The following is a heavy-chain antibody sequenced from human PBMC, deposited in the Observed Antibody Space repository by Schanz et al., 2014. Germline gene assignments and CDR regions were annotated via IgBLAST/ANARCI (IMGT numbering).Heavy chain of an antibody. CDR3: AKDVGGEYPFDY. D-gene: IGHD4-17*01. CDR2: ISASGGST. J-gene: IGHJ4*02. V-gene: IGHV3-23*01. CDR1: GFTFSSYA. Sequence: EGQLLESGGGLIQPGGSLRLSCAASGFTFSSYAMSWVRQAPGKGLEWVSTISASGGSTYYADSVKGRFTISRHNSKNTLYLQMTSLRGEDTAVYYCAKDVGGEYPFDYWGQGTLVTVSS.